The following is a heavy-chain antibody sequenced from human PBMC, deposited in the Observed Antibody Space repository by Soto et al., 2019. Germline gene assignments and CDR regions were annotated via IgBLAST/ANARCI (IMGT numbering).Heavy chain of an antibody. CDR1: GFTFSACA. Sequence: HPGGSLRLSCAASGFTFSACAMSWVRQAPGKGLEWVSGVAHTGDSAHYADSVRGRFTIPRDNSKNTVYLQMNSLRAEDTAVYYCAKDLYYWSAMDVWGQGTTVTVSS. V-gene: IGHV3-23*01. CDR2: VAHTGDSA. CDR3: AKDLYYWSAMDV. D-gene: IGHD1-1*01. J-gene: IGHJ6*02.